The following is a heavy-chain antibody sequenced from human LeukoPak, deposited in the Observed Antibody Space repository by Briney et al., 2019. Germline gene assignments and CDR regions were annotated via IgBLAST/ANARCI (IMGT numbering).Heavy chain of an antibody. J-gene: IGHJ4*02. CDR1: GFTFSSYW. CDR2: INTDGRTT. D-gene: IGHD4-11*01. Sequence: GGSLRLSCVSSGFTFSSYWMHWVRQAPGKGLVWVSRINTDGRTTTYADSVKGRFTISRDNAKNTLYLQMNSLRAEDTAVYYCVRSAFLTTEFYFDYWGQGTLVTVSS. V-gene: IGHV3-74*01. CDR3: VRSAFLTTEFYFDY.